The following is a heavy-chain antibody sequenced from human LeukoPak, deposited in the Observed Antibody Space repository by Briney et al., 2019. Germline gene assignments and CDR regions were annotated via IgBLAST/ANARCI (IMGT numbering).Heavy chain of an antibody. D-gene: IGHD3/OR15-3a*01. CDR2: ISGSGGST. CDR1: GFTFSSYA. J-gene: IGHJ4*02. Sequence: QTGGSLRLSCAASGFTFSSYAMSWVRQAPGKGLEWVSAISGSGGSTYYADSVKGRFTISRDNSKNTLYLQMNSLRAEDTAVYYCAKDLSASVDWSMDYWGQGTLVTVSS. V-gene: IGHV3-23*01. CDR3: AKDLSASVDWSMDY.